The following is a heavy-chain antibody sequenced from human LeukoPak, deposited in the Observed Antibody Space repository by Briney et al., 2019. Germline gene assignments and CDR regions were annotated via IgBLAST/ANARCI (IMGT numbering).Heavy chain of an antibody. J-gene: IGHJ3*02. Sequence: SETLSLTCTVSGGSISSYYWSWIRQPPGKGLEWIGYIYYSGSTNYNPSLKSRVTISVDTSKNQFSLKLSSVTAADTAVYYCASPKLGTYAFDIWGQGTMVTVSS. CDR2: IYYSGST. CDR1: GGSISSYY. D-gene: IGHD7-27*01. V-gene: IGHV4-59*01. CDR3: ASPKLGTYAFDI.